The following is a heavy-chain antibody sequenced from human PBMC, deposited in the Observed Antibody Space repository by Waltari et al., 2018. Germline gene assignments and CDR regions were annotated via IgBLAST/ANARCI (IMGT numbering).Heavy chain of an antibody. V-gene: IGHV5-51*01. D-gene: IGHD3-10*01. Sequence: EVQLAQSGPEVKKPGETLKISCQGSGYSFSNYWIGWVRQVPGKGLEWLGIIYPGDSDTTYSPSFHGQVTISADKSISTAYLQWRSLKASDTAMYYCVRQRPLFDYYGSKVNPQEIDFWGHGTLVTVSS. J-gene: IGHJ4*01. CDR1: GYSFSNYW. CDR3: VRQRPLFDYYGSKVNPQEIDF. CDR2: IYPGDSDT.